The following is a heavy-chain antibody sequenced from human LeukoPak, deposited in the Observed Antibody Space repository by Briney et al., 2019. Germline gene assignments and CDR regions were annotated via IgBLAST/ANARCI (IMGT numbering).Heavy chain of an antibody. CDR2: ISGSGGST. Sequence: GGSLRLSCAASGFTFSSYAMSWVRQAPGKGLEWVSAISGSGGSTYYADSVKGRFTISRDNSKNTLYLQMNSLRAEDTAVYYCAKDGEDYGGNSGYFDLWGRGTLVTVSS. CDR1: GFTFSSYA. J-gene: IGHJ2*01. V-gene: IGHV3-23*01. CDR3: AKDGEDYGGNSGYFDL. D-gene: IGHD4-23*01.